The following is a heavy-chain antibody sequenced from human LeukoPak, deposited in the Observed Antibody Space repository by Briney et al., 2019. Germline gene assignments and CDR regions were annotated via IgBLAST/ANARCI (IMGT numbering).Heavy chain of an antibody. D-gene: IGHD5-24*01. J-gene: IGHJ4*02. CDR2: IYYSGST. V-gene: IGHV4-39*01. Sequence: SETLSLTCTVSGGSISSSSYYWGWIRQPPGKGLEWIVSIYYSGSTYYNPSLKSRVTISVDTSKNQFSLKLSSVTAADTAVYYCARLGDGYNSIIDYWGQGTLVTVSS. CDR3: ARLGDGYNSIIDY. CDR1: GGSISSSSYY.